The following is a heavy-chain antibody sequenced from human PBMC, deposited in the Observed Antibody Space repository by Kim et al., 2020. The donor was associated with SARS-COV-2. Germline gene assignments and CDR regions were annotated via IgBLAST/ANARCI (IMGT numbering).Heavy chain of an antibody. CDR2: ISSSSSTI. V-gene: IGHV3-48*02. CDR1: GFTFSSYS. D-gene: IGHD6-13*01. Sequence: GGSLRLSCAASGFTFSSYSMNWVRQAPGKGLEWVSYISSSSSTIYYADSVKGRFTISRDNAKNSLYLQMNSLRDEDTAVYYCAITSKTGLIAAAGDYWGQGTLVTVSS. J-gene: IGHJ4*02. CDR3: AITSKTGLIAAAGDY.